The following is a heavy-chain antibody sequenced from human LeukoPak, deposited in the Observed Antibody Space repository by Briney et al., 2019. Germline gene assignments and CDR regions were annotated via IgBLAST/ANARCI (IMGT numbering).Heavy chain of an antibody. CDR1: GYLFFNYG. J-gene: IGHJ6*02. CDR2: IIPIFGTA. Sequence: ASVKVSCKASGYLFFNYGISWVRQAPGQGLEWMGGIIPIFGTANYAQKFQGRVTITADESTSTAYMELSSLRSEDTAVYYCARVSSSWYATPYYYYYGMDVWGQGTTVTVSS. D-gene: IGHD6-13*01. CDR3: ARVSSSWYATPYYYYYGMDV. V-gene: IGHV1-69*13.